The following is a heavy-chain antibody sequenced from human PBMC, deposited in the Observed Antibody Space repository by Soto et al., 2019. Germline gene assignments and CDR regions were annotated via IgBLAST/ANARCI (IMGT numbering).Heavy chain of an antibody. CDR2: IWYDGSNK. CDR1: GFTFSSYG. Sequence: GGSLRLSCAASGFTFSSYGMHWVRQAPGKGLEWVAVIWYDGSNKYYADSVKGRFTISRDNSKNTLYLQMNSLRAEDTAVYYCARGPSYSYGYGVDYWGQGTLVTVSS. D-gene: IGHD5-18*01. CDR3: ARGPSYSYGYGVDY. J-gene: IGHJ4*02. V-gene: IGHV3-33*01.